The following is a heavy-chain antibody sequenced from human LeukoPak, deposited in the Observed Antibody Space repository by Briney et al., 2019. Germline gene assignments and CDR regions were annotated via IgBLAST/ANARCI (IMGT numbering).Heavy chain of an antibody. CDR3: ARGEAVADIRTVFDP. CDR2: IIPIFGTA. D-gene: IGHD6-19*01. V-gene: IGHV1-69*05. J-gene: IGHJ5*02. CDR1: GGTFSSYA. Sequence: GASVKVSCKASGGTFSSYAISWVRQAPGQGLEWMGGIIPIFGTANYAQKFQGRVTITTDESTSTAYMELSSLRSEDTAVYYCARGEAVADIRTVFDPWGQGPLVTVSS.